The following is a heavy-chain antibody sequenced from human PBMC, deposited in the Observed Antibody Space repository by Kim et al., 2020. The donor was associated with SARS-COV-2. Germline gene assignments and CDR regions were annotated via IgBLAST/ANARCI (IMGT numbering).Heavy chain of an antibody. CDR1: GFTFSSYA. D-gene: IGHD2-2*01. V-gene: IGHV3-23*01. Sequence: GGSLRLSCAASGFTFSSYAMSWVRQAPGKGLEWVSAISGSGGSTYYADSVKGRFTISRDNSKNTLYLQMNSLRAEDTAVYYCAKPVGPCSSTSCYPDYIYYFDYWGQGTLVTVSS. J-gene: IGHJ4*02. CDR3: AKPVGPCSSTSCYPDYIYYFDY. CDR2: ISGSGGST.